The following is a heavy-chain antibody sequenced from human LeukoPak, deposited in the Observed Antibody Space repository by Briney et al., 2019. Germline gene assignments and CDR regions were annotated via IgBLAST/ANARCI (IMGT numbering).Heavy chain of an antibody. CDR3: AEDRICSGGSCYRLVYYFDY. Sequence: GGSLRLSCAASGFTFSSYAMSWVRQAPGKGLEWVSAISGSGGSTYYADSVKGRFTISRDNSKNTLYLQMNSLRAEDTAVYYCAEDRICSGGSCYRLVYYFDYWGQGTLVTVSS. D-gene: IGHD2-15*01. V-gene: IGHV3-23*01. CDR1: GFTFSSYA. CDR2: ISGSGGST. J-gene: IGHJ4*02.